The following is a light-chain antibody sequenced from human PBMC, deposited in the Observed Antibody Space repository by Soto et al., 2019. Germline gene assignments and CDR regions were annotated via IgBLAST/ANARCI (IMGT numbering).Light chain of an antibody. J-gene: IGLJ2*01. Sequence: QSVLTQPPSVSGAPGQRVTFSCTGSSSNIGAGYDVHWYQQLPGRAPKLLIYGNTNRPSGVPDRFSGSKSGTSASLAITGLQAEDAADYYCLSFDSSLSVVFGGGTKLTVL. CDR1: SSNIGAGYD. CDR3: LSFDSSLSVV. CDR2: GNT. V-gene: IGLV1-40*01.